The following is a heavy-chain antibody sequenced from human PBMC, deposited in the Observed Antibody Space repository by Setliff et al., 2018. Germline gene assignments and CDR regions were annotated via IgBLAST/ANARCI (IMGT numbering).Heavy chain of an antibody. V-gene: IGHV1-2*04. D-gene: IGHD3-3*01. CDR1: GYTLTELS. Sequence: GASVKVSCKVSGYTLTELSMHWVRQAPGKGLEWMGWINPNSGGTNYAQKFQGWVTMTRDTSISTAYMELSRLRSDDTAVYYCARGPRITIFGVVSLSLYGMDVWGQGTTVTVSS. J-gene: IGHJ6*02. CDR2: INPNSGGT. CDR3: ARGPRITIFGVVSLSLYGMDV.